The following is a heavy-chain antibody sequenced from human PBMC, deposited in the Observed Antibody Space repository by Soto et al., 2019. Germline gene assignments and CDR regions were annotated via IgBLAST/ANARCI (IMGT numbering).Heavy chain of an antibody. CDR3: ARKSSRGIQLWSGDYYYGMDV. D-gene: IGHD5-18*01. CDR2: ISYDGSNK. J-gene: IGHJ6*02. Sequence: GGSLRLSCAASGFTFSSYARHWVRQAPGKGLEWVAVISYDGSNKYYADSVKGRFTISRDNSKNTLYLQMNSLRAEDTAVYYCARKSSRGIQLWSGDYYYGMDVWGQGTTVTVS. CDR1: GFTFSSYA. V-gene: IGHV3-30-3*01.